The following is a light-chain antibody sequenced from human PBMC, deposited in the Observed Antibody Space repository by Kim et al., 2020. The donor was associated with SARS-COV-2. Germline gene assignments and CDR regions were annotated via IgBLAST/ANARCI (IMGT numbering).Light chain of an antibody. V-gene: IGLV1-47*01. CDR2: KTF. CDR3: AAWDDTTNSYV. Sequence: GQRLTISCSGGSSNIGRDYVYWYQQLPGTTPKLLIYKTFQRPSGVPDRFSGSKSGTSASLTISGLRSEDEADYYCAAWDDTTNSYVFGPGTKVTVL. J-gene: IGLJ1*01. CDR1: SSNIGRDY.